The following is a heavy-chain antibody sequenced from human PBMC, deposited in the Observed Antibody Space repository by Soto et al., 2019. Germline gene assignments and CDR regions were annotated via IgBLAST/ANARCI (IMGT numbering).Heavy chain of an antibody. CDR1: GFSFTTHG. J-gene: IGHJ4*02. CDR2: ISYDGTNK. CDR3: AVYTSGARFDS. Sequence: GGSLRLSCAASGFSFTTHGIHWVRQAPGKGLEWVALISYDGTNKYYGDSVKGRFTISRDNSLNTLYLQMNSLRPEDTAVYYCAVYTSGARFDSWGQGTLVTVSS. V-gene: IGHV3-30*03. D-gene: IGHD6-19*01.